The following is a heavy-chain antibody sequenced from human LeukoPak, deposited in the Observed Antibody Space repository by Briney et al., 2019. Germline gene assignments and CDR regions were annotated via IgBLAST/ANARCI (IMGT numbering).Heavy chain of an antibody. V-gene: IGHV3-7*01. CDR3: ARDTAPTMGWFDP. CDR2: IKQDGSAK. CDR1: GFTLFTYW. J-gene: IGHJ5*02. D-gene: IGHD3-16*01. Sequence: GGSLRLSCAASGFTLFTYWMSWVRQAPGKGLEWVANIKQDGSAKYYVDSVAGRFTISRDNAKNLVYLQMNNLRVEDTAFYYCARDTAPTMGWFDPWGQGTLVTVS.